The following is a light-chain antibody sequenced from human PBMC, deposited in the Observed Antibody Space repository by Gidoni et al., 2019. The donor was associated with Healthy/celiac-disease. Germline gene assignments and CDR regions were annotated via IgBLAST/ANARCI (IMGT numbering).Light chain of an antibody. CDR2: DAS. CDR3: QQFNNYPLT. Sequence: AIQLTQSPSSLSASVGDRVTITCRASQGISSALAWYQQTPGKAPKLLIYDASSLESGVPSRFSGSGSGTDFTLTISSLQPEDFATYYCQQFNNYPLTFGGXTKVEIK. V-gene: IGKV1D-13*01. CDR1: QGISSA. J-gene: IGKJ4*01.